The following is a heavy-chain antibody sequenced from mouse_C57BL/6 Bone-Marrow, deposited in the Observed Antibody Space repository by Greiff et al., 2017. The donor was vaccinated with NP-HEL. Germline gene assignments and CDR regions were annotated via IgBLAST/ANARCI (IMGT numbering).Heavy chain of an antibody. CDR3: ARAEYYGSRGGYFDV. CDR1: GYTFTSYW. V-gene: IGHV1-50*01. D-gene: IGHD1-1*01. CDR2: IDPSDSYT. J-gene: IGHJ1*03. Sequence: QVQLQQSGAELVKPGASVKLSCKASGYTFTSYWMQWVKQRPGQGLEWIGEIDPSDSYTNYNQKFKGKATLTVDTSSSTAYMQLSSLTSEDSAVYYCARAEYYGSRGGYFDVWGTGTTGTVSS.